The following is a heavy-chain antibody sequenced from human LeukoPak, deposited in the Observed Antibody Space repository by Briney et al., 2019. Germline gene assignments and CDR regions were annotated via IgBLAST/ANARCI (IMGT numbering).Heavy chain of an antibody. V-gene: IGHV4-34*01. D-gene: IGHD3-16*02. J-gene: IGHJ4*02. CDR1: GGSFSGYF. Sequence: SETLSLTCAVYGGSFSGYFWSWIRQPPGKGLEWIGEINHSGSTNYNPSLKSRVTISVDTSKNQFSLKLSSVTAADTAVYYCARGGTFYDYVWGSYRHIPSFDYWGQGTLVTVSS. CDR2: INHSGST. CDR3: ARGGTFYDYVWGSYRHIPSFDY.